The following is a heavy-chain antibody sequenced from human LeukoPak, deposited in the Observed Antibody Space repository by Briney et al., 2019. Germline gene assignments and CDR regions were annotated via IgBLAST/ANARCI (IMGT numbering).Heavy chain of an antibody. D-gene: IGHD6-6*01. CDR3: ARGGAARLHFQN. J-gene: IGHJ1*01. Sequence: SSETLSLTCTVSGGSISSYYWNWIRQPPGKGLEWIGYIYHSGSTNYNPSLQSRVTISVDTSKNQFSLNLNSVTAADTAVYYCARGGAARLHFQNWGQGTLVTVSS. CDR1: GGSISSYY. V-gene: IGHV4-59*01. CDR2: IYHSGST.